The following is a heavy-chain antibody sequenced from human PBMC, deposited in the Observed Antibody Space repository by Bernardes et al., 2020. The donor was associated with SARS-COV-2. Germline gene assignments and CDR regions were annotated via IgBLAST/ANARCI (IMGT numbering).Heavy chain of an antibody. CDR2: ISHVGNNE. CDR3: AKFLAGSSPHRTGATTYFDY. CDR1: GFTFSPYG. D-gene: IGHD1-26*01. J-gene: IGHJ4*02. V-gene: IGHV3-30*02. Sequence: GGSLRLSCATSGFTFSPYGMHWVRQAPGKGLEWAAFISHVGNNEYYADSVKGRFTISRDNSKNMIYLQMNSLRAEDTAVYYCAKFLAGSSPHRTGATTYFDYWGQGTLVTVSS.